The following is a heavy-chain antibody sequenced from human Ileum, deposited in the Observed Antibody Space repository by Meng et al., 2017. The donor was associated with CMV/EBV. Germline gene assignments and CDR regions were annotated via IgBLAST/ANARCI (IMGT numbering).Heavy chain of an antibody. D-gene: IGHD2-21*01. J-gene: IGHJ6*02. V-gene: IGHV3-21*01. Sequence: GGSLRLSCAASGFTFSSYSMNWVRQAPGKGLEWVSSISSSSSYIYYADSVKGRFTISRDNAKNSLYLQMNSLRAEDTAVYYCARVGGDYYYYGMDVWGQGNTVTVSS. CDR2: ISSSSSYI. CDR1: GFTFSSYS. CDR3: ARVGGDYYYYGMDV.